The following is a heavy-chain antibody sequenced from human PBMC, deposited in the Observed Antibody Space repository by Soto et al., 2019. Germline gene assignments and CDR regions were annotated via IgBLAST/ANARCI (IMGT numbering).Heavy chain of an antibody. D-gene: IGHD3-22*01. CDR3: ARVNLVVATVDY. J-gene: IGHJ4*02. Sequence: SETLSLTCTVSGGSISSGDYYWSWIRQPPGKGLEWIGYIYYSGSTYYNPSLKSRVTISVDTSKNQFSLKLSSVTAADTAVYYCARVNLVVATVDYWGQGTLVTVSS. CDR1: GGSISSGDYY. V-gene: IGHV4-30-4*01. CDR2: IYYSGST.